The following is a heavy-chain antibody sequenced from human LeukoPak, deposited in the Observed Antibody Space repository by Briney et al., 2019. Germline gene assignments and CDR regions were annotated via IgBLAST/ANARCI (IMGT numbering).Heavy chain of an antibody. Sequence: ASVKDSCKASGYTFTGYYMHWVRQAPGQGLEGMGWINPNSGGTNYAQKCQGRVTMTRDTSISTAYMELSRLRSDDTAVYYCARARLTYCSGGSCYSGSYMDVWGKGTTVTVSS. V-gene: IGHV1-2*02. CDR2: INPNSGGT. J-gene: IGHJ6*03. CDR1: GYTFTGYY. D-gene: IGHD2-15*01. CDR3: ARARLTYCSGGSCYSGSYMDV.